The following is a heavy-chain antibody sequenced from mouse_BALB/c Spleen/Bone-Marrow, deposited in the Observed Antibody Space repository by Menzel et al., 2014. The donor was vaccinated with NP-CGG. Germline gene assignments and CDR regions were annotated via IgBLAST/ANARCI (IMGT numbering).Heavy chain of an antibody. V-gene: IGHV1S137*01. Sequence: QVQLQQSGAELVRPGVSVKISCKGSGYTFTDYAMHWVKQSHAKSLEWIGVISTYYGDASYNQKFKGKATMTVDKSSSTAYMELARLTSEDSAIYYCARRGRYDGFDYWGQGPTLTVSS. CDR1: GYTFTDYA. CDR3: ARRGRYDGFDY. CDR2: ISTYYGDA. J-gene: IGHJ2*01. D-gene: IGHD2-14*01.